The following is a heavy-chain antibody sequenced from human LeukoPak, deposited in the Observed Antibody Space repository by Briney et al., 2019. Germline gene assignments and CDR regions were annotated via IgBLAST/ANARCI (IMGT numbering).Heavy chain of an antibody. CDR3: ARESYVSHAFDI. CDR2: IIPIFGTA. J-gene: IGHJ3*02. V-gene: IGHV1-69*05. Sequence: ASVKVSCKASGGTFSSYAISWVRQAPGQGLGWMGGIIPIFGTANYAQKFQGRVTITMDESTSTAYMELSSLRSEDTAVYYCARESYVSHAFDIWGQGTMVTVSS. CDR1: GGTFSSYA. D-gene: IGHD3-16*01.